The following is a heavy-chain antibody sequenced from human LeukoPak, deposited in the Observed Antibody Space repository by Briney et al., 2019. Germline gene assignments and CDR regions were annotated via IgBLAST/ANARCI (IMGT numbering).Heavy chain of an antibody. Sequence: ASVKVSCKASGYTFTTYGITWVRQAPGEGLEWMGWMSTYNGNTHFAQKFQGRVTMTTDTSTSTAYMELRSLRSDDTAAYYCARAPDGMLWFGETIDFWGQGTLVTVSS. CDR2: MSTYNGNT. D-gene: IGHD3-10*01. CDR3: ARAPDGMLWFGETIDF. CDR1: GYTFTTYG. J-gene: IGHJ4*02. V-gene: IGHV1-18*01.